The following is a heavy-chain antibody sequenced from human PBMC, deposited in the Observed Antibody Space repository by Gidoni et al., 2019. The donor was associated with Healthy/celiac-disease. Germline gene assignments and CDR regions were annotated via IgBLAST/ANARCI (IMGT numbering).Heavy chain of an antibody. V-gene: IGHV4-34*01. CDR1: GWSFRGYS. Sequence: QVQLQQLGAVLSLTCAVYGWSFRGYSWSWMRQPPGKGLEWIGEINHSGSTNYNPSLKSRVTISVDTSKNQFSLKLSSVTAADTAVYYCASEAARTTYYYYYYMDVWGKGTTVTVSS. J-gene: IGHJ6*03. D-gene: IGHD6-6*01. CDR3: ASEAARTTYYYYYYMDV. CDR2: INHSGST.